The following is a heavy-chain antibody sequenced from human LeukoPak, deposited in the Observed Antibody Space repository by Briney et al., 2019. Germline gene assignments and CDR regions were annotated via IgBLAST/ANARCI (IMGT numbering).Heavy chain of an antibody. V-gene: IGHV4-59*01. J-gene: IGHJ4*02. Sequence: SETLSLTCTVSGGSISSYYWSWIRLPPGKGLEWVGYIYYTGATYYNPSLKSRVTISLDTSKDQFSLKLSSVTAADAAVYYCARAGYSYGTGYYFDYWGQGALVTVSS. CDR1: GGSISSYY. CDR3: ARAGYSYGTGYYFDY. CDR2: IYYTGAT. D-gene: IGHD5-18*01.